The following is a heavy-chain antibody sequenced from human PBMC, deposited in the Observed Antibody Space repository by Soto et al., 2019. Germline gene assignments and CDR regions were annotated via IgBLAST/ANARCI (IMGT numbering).Heavy chain of an antibody. CDR2: IYYSGST. J-gene: IGHJ4*02. V-gene: IGHV4-39*01. D-gene: IGHD3-10*01. CDR1: GGSISGYY. Sequence: SETLSLTCSVSGGSISGYYWGWIRQPPGKGLEWIGSIYYSGSTYYNPSLKSRVTISVDTSKNQFSLKLSSVTAADTAVYYCARRGAGSYSDYWGQGTLVTVSS. CDR3: ARRGAGSYSDY.